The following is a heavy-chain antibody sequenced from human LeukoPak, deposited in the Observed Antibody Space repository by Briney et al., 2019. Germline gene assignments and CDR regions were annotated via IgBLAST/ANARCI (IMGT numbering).Heavy chain of an antibody. J-gene: IGHJ1*01. Sequence: SETLSLTCTVSGGSISSTRYYWGWIRQPPGKGLEWIGSIYYIGSTYYNPSLKSRVTISVDTYKNQFSLKLRSVTAADTAVYYCARQTGSGLFILPGGQGTLVTVSS. V-gene: IGHV4-39*01. CDR2: IYYIGST. D-gene: IGHD3/OR15-3a*01. CDR1: GGSISSTRYY. CDR3: ARQTGSGLFILP.